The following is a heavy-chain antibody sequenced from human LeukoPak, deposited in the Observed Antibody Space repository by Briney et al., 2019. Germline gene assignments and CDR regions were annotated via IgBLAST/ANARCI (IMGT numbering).Heavy chain of an antibody. D-gene: IGHD1-1*01. CDR2: IYDSGTT. Sequence: SETLSLTCTVSGGSISSYYWSWIRQPPGRGLEWIGYIYDSGTTNYNPSLKSRATISEDTSKNQFSLKLTSVTAADTAVYYCAKKVESKWFDPWGQGTLVTVSS. V-gene: IGHV4-59*01. CDR1: GGSISSYY. CDR3: AKKVESKWFDP. J-gene: IGHJ5*02.